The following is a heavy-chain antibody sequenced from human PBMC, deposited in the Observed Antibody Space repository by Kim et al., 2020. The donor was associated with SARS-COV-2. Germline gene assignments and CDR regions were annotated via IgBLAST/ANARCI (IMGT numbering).Heavy chain of an antibody. CDR2: MNPNSGNT. J-gene: IGHJ6*02. CDR3: ARDEEQQLVRDYYGMDV. D-gene: IGHD6-13*01. V-gene: IGHV1-8*01. CDR1: GYTFTSYD. Sequence: ASVKVSCKASGYTFTSYDINWVRQATGQGLEWMGWMNPNSGNTGYAQKFQGRVTMTRNTSISTAYMELSSLRSEDTAVYYCARDEEQQLVRDYYGMDVWGQGTTVTVSS.